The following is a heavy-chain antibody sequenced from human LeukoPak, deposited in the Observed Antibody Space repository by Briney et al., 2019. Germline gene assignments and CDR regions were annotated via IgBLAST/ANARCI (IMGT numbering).Heavy chain of an antibody. V-gene: IGHV3-23*01. CDR2: ITGSGGNT. CDR3: ATQAPLRSYDSHGMDV. D-gene: IGHD3-16*01. J-gene: IGHJ6*02. Sequence: GGSLRLSCAASGFTFSTYAMSWVRQAPGKGLEGGSAITGSGGNTYYADSVKGRFTISRDNSKNTLYLQMNSLRAEDTAVYYCATQAPLRSYDSHGMDVWGQGTTVTVSS. CDR1: GFTFSTYA.